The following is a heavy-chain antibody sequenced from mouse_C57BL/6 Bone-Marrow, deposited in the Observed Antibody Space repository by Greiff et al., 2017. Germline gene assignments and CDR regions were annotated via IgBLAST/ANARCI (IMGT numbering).Heavy chain of an antibody. CDR2: ISSGGSYT. V-gene: IGHV5-6*01. J-gene: IGHJ2*01. CDR1: GFTFSSYG. CDR3: ARPQDY. Sequence: EVQLQESGGDLVKPGGSLKLSCAASGFTFSSYGMSWVRQTPDKRLEWVATISSGGSYTYYPDSVKGRITISRDNAKNTLYLQMSSLKSEDTAMYDCARPQDYWGQGTTLTVSS.